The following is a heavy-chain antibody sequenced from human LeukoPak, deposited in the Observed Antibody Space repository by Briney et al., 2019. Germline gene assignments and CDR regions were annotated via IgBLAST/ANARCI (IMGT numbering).Heavy chain of an antibody. CDR3: AREMTTVTNGDYYYMDV. J-gene: IGHJ6*03. V-gene: IGHV1-8*03. D-gene: IGHD4-11*01. CDR2: MNPNSGNT. CDR1: GYTFTSYD. Sequence: ASVKVSCKASGYTFTSYDINWVRQAPGQGLEWMGWMNPNSGNTGYAQKFQGRVTITRNTSISTAYMELSSLRSEDTAVYYCAREMTTVTNGDYYYMDVWGKGTTVTVSS.